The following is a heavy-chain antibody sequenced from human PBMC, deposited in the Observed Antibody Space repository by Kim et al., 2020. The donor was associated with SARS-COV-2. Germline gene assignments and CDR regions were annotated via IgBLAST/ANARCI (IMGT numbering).Heavy chain of an antibody. J-gene: IGHJ6*02. D-gene: IGHD6-13*01. CDR3: AKDTRGIAAAEGGMDV. CDR1: GFTFDDYA. V-gene: IGHV3-9*01. Sequence: GGSLRLSCAASGFTFDDYAMHWVRQAPGKGLEWVSGISWNSGSIGYADSVKGRFTISRDNAKNSLYLQMNSLRAEDTALYYCAKDTRGIAAAEGGMDVWGQGTTVTVSS. CDR2: ISWNSGSI.